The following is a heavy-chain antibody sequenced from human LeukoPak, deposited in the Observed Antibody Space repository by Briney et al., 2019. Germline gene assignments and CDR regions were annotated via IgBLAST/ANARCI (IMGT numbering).Heavy chain of an antibody. V-gene: IGHV3-74*01. CDR2: INTDGSSL. CDR1: GFTFSSYW. D-gene: IGHD3-10*01. CDR3: VRERGVAKGDY. Sequence: GGSLRLSCAASGFTFSSYWMYWVRQAPGKGPVWVARINTDGSSLNYADSVKGRFTISRDNAKNLLYLQMSSLRVEDTAVYYCVRERGVAKGDYWGQGTLVTVSS. J-gene: IGHJ4*02.